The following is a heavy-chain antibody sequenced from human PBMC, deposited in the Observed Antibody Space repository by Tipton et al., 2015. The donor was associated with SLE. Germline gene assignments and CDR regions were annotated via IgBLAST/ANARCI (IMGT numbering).Heavy chain of an antibody. CDR1: GGSFNDYY. CDR3: PIYYHDSTGLHWFDP. J-gene: IGHJ5*02. Sequence: LRLSCAVYGGSFNDYYWSWIRQPPGKGLEWIGYTYYSGSPYYNPSLKSRVTISLDMSKNQFSLRLSSVTAADTAVYYCPIYYHDSTGLHWFDPWGQGTLVTVSS. V-gene: IGHV4-34*09. D-gene: IGHD3-22*01. CDR2: TYYSGSP.